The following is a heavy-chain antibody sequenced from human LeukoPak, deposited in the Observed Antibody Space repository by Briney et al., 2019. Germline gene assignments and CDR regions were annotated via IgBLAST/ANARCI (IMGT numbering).Heavy chain of an antibody. CDR1: ANTFTSYG. CDR3: ARDGQSGWYGY. Sequence: ASVKVSCKASANTFTSYGISWVRQAPGQGLEWMGWISVYSGNTNYAQKLQGRVTMTTDTSTNTVFMELRRLRSDDTAVYYCARDGQSGWYGYWGQGTLVTVSS. J-gene: IGHJ4*02. V-gene: IGHV1-18*01. D-gene: IGHD6-19*01. CDR2: ISVYSGNT.